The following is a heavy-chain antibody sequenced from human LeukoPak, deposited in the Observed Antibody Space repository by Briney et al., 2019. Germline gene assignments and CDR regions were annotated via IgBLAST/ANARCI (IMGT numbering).Heavy chain of an antibody. D-gene: IGHD6-25*01. CDR1: GFTFGNFA. CDR2: LSGSGGAT. Sequence: GGSLRLSCAASGFTFGNFAMSWVRQAPGKGLEWVSSLSGSGGATYSADSVKGRFTISRDSSKNTLFLQMNSLRDEDTAVYYCAKGSPSGLDYWGQGTLVTVST. V-gene: IGHV3-23*01. CDR3: AKGSPSGLDY. J-gene: IGHJ4*02.